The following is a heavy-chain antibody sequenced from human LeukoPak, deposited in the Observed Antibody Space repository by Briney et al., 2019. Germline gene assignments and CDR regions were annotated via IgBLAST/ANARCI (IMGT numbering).Heavy chain of an antibody. J-gene: IGHJ5*02. CDR1: GFTFSSYG. Sequence: GRSLRLSCAASGFTFSSYGMHWVRQAPGKGLEWVAVIWSDGSNKDYADSVKGRFTISRDNSKNTLYLEMNRLRAEDTAVYYCAKDRGATGSDWFDPWGQGTLVSVS. CDR2: IWSDGSNK. D-gene: IGHD1-26*01. CDR3: AKDRGATGSDWFDP. V-gene: IGHV3-33*06.